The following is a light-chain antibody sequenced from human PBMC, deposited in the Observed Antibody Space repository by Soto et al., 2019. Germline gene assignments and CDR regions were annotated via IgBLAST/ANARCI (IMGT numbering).Light chain of an antibody. J-gene: IGLJ2*01. CDR2: DVN. Sequence: QSALTQPASVSGSPGQSITIPCSGSSSDVGGYDYVSWYQHHTGKAPKLMIYDVNNRPSGVSDRFSGSKSGNTASLTISGLQAEDEADYYCTSYTTRSTLVFGGGTKLTVL. CDR3: TSYTTRSTLV. V-gene: IGLV2-14*03. CDR1: SSDVGGYDY.